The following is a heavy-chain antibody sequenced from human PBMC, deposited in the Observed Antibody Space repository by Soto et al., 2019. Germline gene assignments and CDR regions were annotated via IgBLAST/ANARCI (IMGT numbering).Heavy chain of an antibody. CDR2: IYYSGST. CDR1: GGSISSGGYY. CDR3: ARGTNAKNDYDILTGYHHAGWFDP. Sequence: TVSGGSISSGGYYWSWIRQHPGKGLEWIGYIYYSGSTYYNPSLKSRVTISVDTSKNQFSLKLSSVTAADTAVYYCARGTNAKNDYDILTGYHHAGWFDPWGQGTLVTVSS. D-gene: IGHD3-9*01. J-gene: IGHJ5*02. V-gene: IGHV4-31*03.